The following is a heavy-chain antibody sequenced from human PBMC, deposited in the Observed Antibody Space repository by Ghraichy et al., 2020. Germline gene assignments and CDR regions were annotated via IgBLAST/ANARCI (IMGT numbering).Heavy chain of an antibody. J-gene: IGHJ6*02. V-gene: IGHV3-23*01. D-gene: IGHD2-2*01. CDR1: GFDFTSSA. CDR3: AKAVPAANLYYYYGMDV. Sequence: GGSLRLSCAASGFDFTSSAMDWVRQAPGKGLEWVSAISGSGGSTYYADSVKGRFTISRDNSKNTLYLQMNSLRAEDTAVYYCAKAVPAANLYYYYGMDVWGQGTTVTVSS. CDR2: ISGSGGST.